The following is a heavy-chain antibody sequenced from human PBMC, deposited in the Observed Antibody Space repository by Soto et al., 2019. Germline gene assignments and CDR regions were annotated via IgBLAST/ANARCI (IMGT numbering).Heavy chain of an antibody. V-gene: IGHV3-33*01. CDR3: ARDSSSWYFYYYSGMDV. J-gene: IGHJ6*02. CDR1: GFTFSSYG. D-gene: IGHD6-13*01. CDR2: IWYDGSNK. Sequence: PGGSLRLSCAASGFTFSSYGMHWVRQAPGKGLEWVAVIWYDGSNKYYADSVKGRFTISRDNSKNTLYLQMNSLRAEDTAVYYCARDSSSWYFYYYSGMDVWGQGTTVTVSS.